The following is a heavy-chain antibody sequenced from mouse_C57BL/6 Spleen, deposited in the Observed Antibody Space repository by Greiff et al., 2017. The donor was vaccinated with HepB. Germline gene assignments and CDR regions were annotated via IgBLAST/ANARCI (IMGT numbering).Heavy chain of an antibody. J-gene: IGHJ4*01. V-gene: IGHV1-81*01. D-gene: IGHD2-5*01. CDR3: ARKGEFYSNYEDAMDY. CDR1: GYTFTSYG. Sequence: QVQLKESGAELARPGASVKLSCKASGYTFTSYGISWVKQRTGQGLEWIGEIYPRSGNTYYNEKFKGKATLTADKSSSTAYMELRSLTSEDSAVYFCARKGEFYSNYEDAMDYWGQGTSVTVSS. CDR2: IYPRSGNT.